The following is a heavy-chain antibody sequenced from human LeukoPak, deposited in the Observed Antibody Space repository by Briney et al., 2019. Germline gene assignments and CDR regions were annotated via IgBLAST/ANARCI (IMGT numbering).Heavy chain of an antibody. Sequence: GGSLRLSCAASGFTFSSYAMSWVRQAPGKGLEWVSGISGSGGGTYYADSVKGRFTISRDNSKNTLYLQMNSLRAEDTAVYYCAARSNNWYVLDYWGQGTLVTVSS. CDR1: GFTFSSYA. CDR3: AARSNNWYVLDY. D-gene: IGHD6-13*01. CDR2: ISGSGGGT. J-gene: IGHJ4*02. V-gene: IGHV3-23*01.